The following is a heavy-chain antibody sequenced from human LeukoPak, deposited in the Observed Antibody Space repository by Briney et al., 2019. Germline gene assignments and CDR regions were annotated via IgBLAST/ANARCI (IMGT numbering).Heavy chain of an antibody. CDR1: GYPFTTCG. Sequence: VASVKVSCKASGYPFTTCGIHWVRQAPGQRLEWMGWINPGNGNTVYSQRFQGRVTMTRNTSISIAHMELSSLRSEDTAVYYCARGKVIDSSSWDTPDYWGQGTLVTVSS. D-gene: IGHD6-13*01. V-gene: IGHV1-3*01. J-gene: IGHJ4*02. CDR3: ARGKVIDSSSWDTPDY. CDR2: INPGNGNT.